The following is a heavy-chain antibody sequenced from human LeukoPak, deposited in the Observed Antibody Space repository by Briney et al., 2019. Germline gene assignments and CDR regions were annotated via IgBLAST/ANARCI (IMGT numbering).Heavy chain of an antibody. J-gene: IGHJ3*02. V-gene: IGHV4-59*01. Sequence: SETLSLTCTVSGGSISTYYWSWIREPPGKGLEYIGYIYYSGSTNYNPSLKSRVTMSLDTSKNQFSLKLSSVTAADTAVYYCAREEVPHGFDIWGQGTMVTVSS. CDR1: GGSISTYY. CDR2: IYYSGST. CDR3: AREEVPHGFDI.